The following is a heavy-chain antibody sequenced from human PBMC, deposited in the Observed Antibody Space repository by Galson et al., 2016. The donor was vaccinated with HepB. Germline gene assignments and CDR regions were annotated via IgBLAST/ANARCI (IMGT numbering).Heavy chain of an antibody. D-gene: IGHD4-17*01. CDR2: VFYTGRA. Sequence: TLSLTCTVSGGSISSGDYYWSWIRQRPGKGLEWIGYVFYTGRAYYNPSLESRVTISVDTSENQFSLKLTSVTAADTAVYFCARWRNRVKDYGDHPGVNWFDPWGQGTLVAVSS. CDR3: ARWRNRVKDYGDHPGVNWFDP. V-gene: IGHV4-31*03. J-gene: IGHJ5*02. CDR1: GGSISSGDYY.